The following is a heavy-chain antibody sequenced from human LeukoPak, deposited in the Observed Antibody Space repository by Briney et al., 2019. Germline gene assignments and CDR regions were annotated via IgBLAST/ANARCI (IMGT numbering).Heavy chain of an antibody. J-gene: IGHJ6*02. CDR2: ISGRGDII. CDR1: GFTFSSYD. D-gene: IGHD3-10*01. CDR3: ARVSPFASGSGIFYQGNYDFGMDV. Sequence: GGSLRLSCAASGFTFSSYDMKWVRQAPGKGLEWVSYISGRGDIIYHADSVNGRFTMSRDNAKNSLYLQMNSLRAEDTAVYFCARVSPFASGSGIFYQGNYDFGMDVWGQGTAVNVSS. V-gene: IGHV3-48*03.